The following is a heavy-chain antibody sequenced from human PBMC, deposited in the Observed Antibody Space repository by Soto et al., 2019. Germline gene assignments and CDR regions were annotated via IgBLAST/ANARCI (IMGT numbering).Heavy chain of an antibody. CDR1: GFPFSSYS. V-gene: IGHV3-23*01. CDR2: ISGSGGST. J-gene: IGHJ4*02. Sequence: GGSLRLSCAAAGFPFSSYSMSWVRQAPGKGLEWVSAISGSGGSTYYADSVKGRFTISRDNSKNTLYLQMNSLRAGDTAVYYCAKETSYDIVCYWGQGTLVTVSS. CDR3: AKETSYDIVCY. D-gene: IGHD3-22*01.